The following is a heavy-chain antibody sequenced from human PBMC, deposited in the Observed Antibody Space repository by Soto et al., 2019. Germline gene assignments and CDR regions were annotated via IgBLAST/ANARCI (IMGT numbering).Heavy chain of an antibody. CDR2: IIPILGIA. J-gene: IGHJ6*04. D-gene: IGHD2-2*01. Sequence: GASVKVSCKASGGTFSSYTISWVRQAPGQGLEWMGRIIPILGIANYAQKFQGRFTISRDNSKNTLYLQMNSLRAEDTAVYYCARDYYCISTSCYLLSYSYGMDVGGKGTTVTVSP. V-gene: IGHV1-69*04. CDR3: ARDYYCISTSCYLLSYSYGMDV. CDR1: GGTFSSYT.